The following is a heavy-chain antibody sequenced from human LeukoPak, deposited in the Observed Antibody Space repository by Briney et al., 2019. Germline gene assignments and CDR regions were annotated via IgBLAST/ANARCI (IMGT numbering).Heavy chain of an antibody. Sequence: PGGSLRLSCAASGFTFSSSWMTWVRQAPGKGLEWVASIREDGSEKTSVDSVKGRFTISRDNAKNSLYLQMNSLRAEDAAVYYCAKEYCSGGSCYDDAFDIWGQGTMVTVSS. CDR3: AKEYCSGGSCYDDAFDI. J-gene: IGHJ3*02. CDR1: GFTFSSSW. D-gene: IGHD2-15*01. CDR2: IREDGSEK. V-gene: IGHV3-7*03.